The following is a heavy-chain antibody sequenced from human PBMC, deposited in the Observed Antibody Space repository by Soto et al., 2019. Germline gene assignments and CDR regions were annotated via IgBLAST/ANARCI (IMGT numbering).Heavy chain of an antibody. J-gene: IGHJ4*02. CDR3: AGGTDGKKVAY. V-gene: IGHV4-61*03. D-gene: IGHD5-12*01. CDR1: GGSVTSEHYY. Sequence: QVQLQESGPGLVKSSETLSLTCTVSGGSVTSEHYYWNWIRQPPGKGLEWIGYFFYTGSTNYNPSLEIRLTMSVDVSKHHFSLRLNSVTAADTAVYYWAGGTDGKKVAYWGQGVLVTFSS. CDR2: FFYTGST.